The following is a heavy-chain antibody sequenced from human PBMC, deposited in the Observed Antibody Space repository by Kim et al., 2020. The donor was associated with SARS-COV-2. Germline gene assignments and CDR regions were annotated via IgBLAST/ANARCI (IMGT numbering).Heavy chain of an antibody. V-gene: IGHV4-34*01. D-gene: IGHD3-10*02. Sequence: SETLSLTCAVYGGSFSGYYWSWIRQPPGKGLEWIGEINHSGSTNYNPSLKSRVTISVDTSKNQFSLKLSSVTAADTAVYYCARGGPRYVTTAKFDPWGQGTLVTVSS. CDR1: GGSFSGYY. J-gene: IGHJ5*02. CDR3: ARGGPRYVTTAKFDP. CDR2: INHSGST.